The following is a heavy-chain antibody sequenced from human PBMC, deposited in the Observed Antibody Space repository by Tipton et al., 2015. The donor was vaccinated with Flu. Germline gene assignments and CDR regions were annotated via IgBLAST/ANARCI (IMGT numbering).Heavy chain of an antibody. Sequence: AVSGFSFSSYEMNWVRQAPGKGLEWLSYISSSGNTTSYADSVRGRFTIARDNAKNSLYLQMNSLRTEDTAVYYCARGKDCSSTSCYQGRDAFDIWGQGTMVTVSS. CDR2: ISSSGNTT. CDR3: ARGKDCSSTSCYQGRDAFDI. CDR1: GFSFSSYE. V-gene: IGHV3-48*03. J-gene: IGHJ3*02. D-gene: IGHD2-2*01.